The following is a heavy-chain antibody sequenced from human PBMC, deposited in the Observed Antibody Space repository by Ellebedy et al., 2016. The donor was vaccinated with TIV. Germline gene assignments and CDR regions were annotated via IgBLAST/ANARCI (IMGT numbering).Heavy chain of an antibody. Sequence: SGPTLVKPTQTLTLTCAFSGSSLNTHGVCVSWIRQPPGKALEWLARIDWDDDTFYNTSLRTRLTISKDTSKNQVVLTMTVMEPVDTARYYCARTSRDAFDIWGQGTMVIVSS. V-gene: IGHV2-70*17. CDR2: IDWDDDT. CDR3: ARTSRDAFDI. CDR1: GSSLNTHGVC. J-gene: IGHJ3*02.